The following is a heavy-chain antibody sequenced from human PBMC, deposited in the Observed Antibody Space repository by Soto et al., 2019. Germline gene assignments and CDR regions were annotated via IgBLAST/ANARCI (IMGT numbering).Heavy chain of an antibody. D-gene: IGHD6-13*01. CDR1: GFTFSSYG. CDR2: IWYDGSNK. V-gene: IGHV3-33*01. CDR3: AREGYSSSWYPVYYYYGMDV. J-gene: IGHJ6*02. Sequence: PGGSLRLSCAASGFTFSSYGMHWVRQAPGKGLEWVAVIWYDGSNKYYADSVKGRFTISRDNSKNTLYLQMNSLRAEDTAVYYCAREGYSSSWYPVYYYYGMDVWRQGTTVTVSS.